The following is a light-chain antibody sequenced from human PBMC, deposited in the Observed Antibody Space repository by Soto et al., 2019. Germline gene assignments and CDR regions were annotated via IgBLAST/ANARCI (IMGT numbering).Light chain of an antibody. CDR3: QSSDSSLRVSV. CDR1: SSNIGAGYD. CDR2: GNS. J-gene: IGLJ2*01. V-gene: IGLV1-40*01. Sequence: QTVVTQPPAVSGAPGQRVTISCTGSSSNIGAGYDVHWYQQLPGTAPKLLIYGNSNRPSGVPDRFSGSKSGTSASLAITGLKAEDEADYYCQSSDSSLRVSVFGGGTKVTVL.